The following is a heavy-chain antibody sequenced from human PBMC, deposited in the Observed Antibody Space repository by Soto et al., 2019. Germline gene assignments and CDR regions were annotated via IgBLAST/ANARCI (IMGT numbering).Heavy chain of an antibody. CDR3: ARTRAAYYYGSGSYSPFDY. CDR1: GYTFTSYG. CDR2: ISAYNGNT. Sequence: QVQLVQSGAEVKKPGASVKVSCKASGYTFTSYGISWVRQAPGQGLEWMGWISAYNGNTNYARKLQGRVTMTTDTSTSTAYMELRSLRSDDTAVYYCARTRAAYYYGSGSYSPFDYWGQGTLVTVSS. J-gene: IGHJ4*02. V-gene: IGHV1-18*01. D-gene: IGHD3-10*01.